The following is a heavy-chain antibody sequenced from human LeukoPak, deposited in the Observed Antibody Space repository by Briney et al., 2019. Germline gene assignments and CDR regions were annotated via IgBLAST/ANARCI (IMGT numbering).Heavy chain of an antibody. CDR2: IYYSGST. V-gene: IGHV4-59*01. Sequence: SETLSLTCTVSGGSISSYYWSWIRQPPGKGLEWIGYIYYSGSTNYNPSLKRRVNISVDTSKNKFSLKLSSVTAADTAVYYCARSQYMITFGGVIVRDPRFDYWGQGTLVTVSS. J-gene: IGHJ4*02. D-gene: IGHD3-16*02. CDR3: ARSQYMITFGGVIVRDPRFDY. CDR1: GGSISSYY.